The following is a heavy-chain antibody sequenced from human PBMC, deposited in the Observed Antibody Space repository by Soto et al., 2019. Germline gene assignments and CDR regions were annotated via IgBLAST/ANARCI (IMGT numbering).Heavy chain of an antibody. Sequence: ASVKVSCKASGYTFTSYGISWVRQAPGQGLEWMGWISAYNGNTNYAQKLQGRVTMTTDTSTSTAYMELRSLRSDDTAVYYCARGVRYFDWLLPPDAFDIWGQGTMVTVSS. V-gene: IGHV1-18*04. CDR1: GYTFTSYG. J-gene: IGHJ3*02. D-gene: IGHD3-9*01. CDR2: ISAYNGNT. CDR3: ARGVRYFDWLLPPDAFDI.